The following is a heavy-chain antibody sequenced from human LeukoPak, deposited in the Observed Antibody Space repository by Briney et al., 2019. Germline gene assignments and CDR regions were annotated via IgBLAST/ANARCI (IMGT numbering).Heavy chain of an antibody. V-gene: IGHV1-3*01. J-gene: IGHJ4*02. CDR2: INAGNGNT. D-gene: IGHD4-17*01. Sequence: ASVKVSCKASGYTFTSYAMHWVRQAPGQRLEWMGWINAGNGNTKYSQKFQGRVTITRDTSARIVYMELSSLRSEDTAVYYCARVGYGDYVHIYFDYWGQGTLVTVSS. CDR1: GYTFTSYA. CDR3: ARVGYGDYVHIYFDY.